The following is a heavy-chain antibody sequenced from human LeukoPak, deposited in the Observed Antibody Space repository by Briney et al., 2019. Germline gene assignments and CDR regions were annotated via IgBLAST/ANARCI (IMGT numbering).Heavy chain of an antibody. CDR1: GFTFSSYS. D-gene: IGHD2-2*01. J-gene: IGHJ6*04. CDR3: ARFPDIVVVPAAPIYYYYGMDV. CDR2: ISSSSSCI. Sequence: GGSLRLSCAASGFTFSSYSMNWDRQAPGKGLEWVSSISSSSSCIYYADSVKGRFAISRDNAKNSLYLQMNSLRAEDTAVYYCARFPDIVVVPAAPIYYYYGMDVWGKGTTVTVSS. V-gene: IGHV3-21*01.